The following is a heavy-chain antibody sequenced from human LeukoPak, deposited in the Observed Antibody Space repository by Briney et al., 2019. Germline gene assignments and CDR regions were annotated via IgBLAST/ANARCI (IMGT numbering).Heavy chain of an antibody. Sequence: ASVKVSCKASGYPFVSYVIRWVRQAPGQRLEWMGWINPDNGNAEYSQKFQGRVTITRDPSATTAYMELSSLRSEDMAVYYCAKDRGGTGDFDYWGQGTLVTVSS. CDR3: AKDRGGTGDFDY. V-gene: IGHV1-3*01. J-gene: IGHJ4*02. CDR2: INPDNGNA. CDR1: GYPFVSYV. D-gene: IGHD3-10*01.